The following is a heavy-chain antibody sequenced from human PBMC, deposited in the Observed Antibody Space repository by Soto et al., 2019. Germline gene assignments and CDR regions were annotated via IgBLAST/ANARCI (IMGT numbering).Heavy chain of an antibody. CDR2: IIPILGIA. CDR1: GGTFSSYT. J-gene: IGHJ4*02. D-gene: IGHD1-26*01. V-gene: IGHV1-69*02. CDR3: AVRGKGATMGTFLVDY. Sequence: GASVKVSCKASGGTFSSYTISWVRQAPGQGLEWMGRIIPILGIANYAQKFQGRVTITADKSTSTAYMELSSLRSEDTAVYYCAVRGKGATMGTFLVDYWGQGTLVTVSS.